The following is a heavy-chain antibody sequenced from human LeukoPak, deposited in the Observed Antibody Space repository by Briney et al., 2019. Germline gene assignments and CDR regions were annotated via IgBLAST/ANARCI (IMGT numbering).Heavy chain of an antibody. CDR2: VNHSGRT. CDR1: GGSFSDYW. CDR3: ARGRVSSSTWYSTYYYFFYMDF. V-gene: IGHV4-34*01. Sequence: SETLSLTCAVYGGSFSDYWWTWIRQSPGKGLEWIGEVNHSGRTNYNPSLKSRVTISVDTSNNFFSLRLRSVTAADTAVYFCARGRVSSSTWYSTYYYFFYMDFWGKGTTVTVSS. J-gene: IGHJ6*03. D-gene: IGHD4-11*01.